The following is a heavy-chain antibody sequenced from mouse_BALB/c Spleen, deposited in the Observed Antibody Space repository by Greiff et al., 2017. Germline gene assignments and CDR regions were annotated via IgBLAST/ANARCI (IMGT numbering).Heavy chain of an antibody. CDR1: GFTFSSYA. V-gene: IGHV5-6-5*01. CDR2: ISSGGST. Sequence: EVQRVESGGGLVKPGGSLKLSCAASGFTFSSYAMSWVRQTPEKRLEWVASISSGGSTYYPDSVKGRFTISRDNARNILYLQMSSLRSEDTAMYYCARWEDGDYWGQGTTLTVSS. J-gene: IGHJ2*01. CDR3: ARWEDGDY. D-gene: IGHD4-1*01.